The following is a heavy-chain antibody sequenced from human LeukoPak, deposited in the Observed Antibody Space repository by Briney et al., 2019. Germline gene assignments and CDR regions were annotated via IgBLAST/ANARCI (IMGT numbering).Heavy chain of an antibody. CDR3: ASAYYYDSSGPLTGY. J-gene: IGHJ4*02. V-gene: IGHV3-48*01. CDR2: ISSSSSTI. D-gene: IGHD3-22*01. CDR1: GFAFSSYS. Sequence: GGSLRLSCAAPGFAFSSYSMNWVRQAPGKGLEWVSYISSSSSTIYYADSVKGRFTISRDNAKNSLYLQMNSLRAEDTAVYYCASAYYYDSSGPLTGYWGQGTPVTVCS.